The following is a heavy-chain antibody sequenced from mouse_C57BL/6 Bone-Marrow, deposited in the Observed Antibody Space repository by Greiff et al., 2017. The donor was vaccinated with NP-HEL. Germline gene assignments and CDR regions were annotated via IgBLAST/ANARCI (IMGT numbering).Heavy chain of an antibody. D-gene: IGHD3-3*01. CDR2: ISYSGST. Sequence: EVKLVESGPGMVKPSQSLSLTCTVTGYSITSGYDWHWIRHFPGNKLEWMGYISYSGSTNYNPSLKSRISITHDTSKNHFFLKLNSVTTEDTATYYCASGRASWFAYWGQGTLVTVSA. CDR1: GYSITSGYD. V-gene: IGHV3-1*01. CDR3: ASGRASWFAY. J-gene: IGHJ3*01.